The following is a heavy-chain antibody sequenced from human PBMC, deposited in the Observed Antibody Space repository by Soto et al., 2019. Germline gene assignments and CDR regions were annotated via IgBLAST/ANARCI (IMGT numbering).Heavy chain of an antibody. CDR3: ASLYCSGGSCYLYN. CDR2: MNPNSGNT. J-gene: IGHJ4*02. V-gene: IGHV1-8*01. D-gene: IGHD2-15*01. Sequence: QVQLVQSGAEVKKPGASVKVSCKASGYTFTSYDINWVRQATGQGLEWMGWMNPNSGNTGYAQKFQGRVPMTRNTSISTAYMELSSLRSEDPAVYYFASLYCSGGSCYLYNWGQGTLVTVSS. CDR1: GYTFTSYD.